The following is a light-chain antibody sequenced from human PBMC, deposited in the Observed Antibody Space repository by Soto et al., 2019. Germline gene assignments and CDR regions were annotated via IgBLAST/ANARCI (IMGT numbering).Light chain of an antibody. J-gene: IGKJ3*01. V-gene: IGKV1-5*03. CDR2: KAS. CDR3: QQSFT. CDR1: QSISSW. Sequence: DIQMTQSPSTLSASVGDRVTITCRASQSISSWLAWYQQKPGKAPKLLIYKASSLESGVPSRFSGSGSGTEFTLTISSLQPDDFASYYCQQSFTFGPGTKVYIK.